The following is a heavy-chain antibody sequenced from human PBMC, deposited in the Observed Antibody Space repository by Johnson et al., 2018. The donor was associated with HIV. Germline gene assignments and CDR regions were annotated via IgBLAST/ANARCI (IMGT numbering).Heavy chain of an antibody. J-gene: IGHJ3*02. CDR3: ARDYVTAFDI. D-gene: IGHD3-16*01. CDR2: IKQDGSVK. CDR1: GFTFSSYA. V-gene: IGHV3-7*01. Sequence: VQLVESGGGVVQPGRSLRLSCAASGFTFSSYAMHWVRQAPGKGLEWVANIKQDGSVKTYLESVKGRFSVSRDNAKNSLYLQMISLRVEDTAVYYCARDYVTAFDIWGQGTMVTVSS.